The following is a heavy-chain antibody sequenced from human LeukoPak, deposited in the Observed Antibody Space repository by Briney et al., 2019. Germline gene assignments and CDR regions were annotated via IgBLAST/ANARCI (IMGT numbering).Heavy chain of an antibody. CDR2: IYYSGST. D-gene: IGHD3-10*01. J-gene: IGHJ6*02. Sequence: SETLSLTCTVSGGSISSYYWSWIRQPPGKGLEWIGYIYYSGSTNYNPSLKSRVTISVDTSKNQFSLKLSSVTAADTAVYYCARDASWFGELIPSYYYYGMDVWGQGTTVTVSS. V-gene: IGHV4-59*01. CDR1: GGSISSYY. CDR3: ARDASWFGELIPSYYYYGMDV.